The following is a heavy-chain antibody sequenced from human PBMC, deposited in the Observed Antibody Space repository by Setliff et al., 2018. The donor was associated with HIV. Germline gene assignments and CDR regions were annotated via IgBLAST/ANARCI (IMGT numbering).Heavy chain of an antibody. CDR1: GYTFTSYG. CDR2: ISGYNGNT. D-gene: IGHD6-19*01. Sequence: ASVKVSCKASGYTFTSYGISWVRQAPGQGLEWMGWISGYNGNTKYVQKYKGRVTMTTDTSTSKVYMELRTLRSDDTAVYYCARVPYRSAWFSGGHDAFDVWGQGTMVTVSS. V-gene: IGHV1-18*01. CDR3: ARVPYRSAWFSGGHDAFDV. J-gene: IGHJ3*01.